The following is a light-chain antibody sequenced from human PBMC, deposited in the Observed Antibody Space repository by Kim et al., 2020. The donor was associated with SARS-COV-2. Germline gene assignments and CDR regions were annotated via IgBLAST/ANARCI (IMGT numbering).Light chain of an antibody. CDR1: SPNIGSNY. CDR3: AAWDDSLSGYVV. CDR2: RNN. Sequence: QSVLTQPPSASGTPGQRVTISCSGSSPNIGSNYVYWYQQLPGTAPKLLIYRNNQRPSGVPDRFSGSKSGTSASLAISGLRSEDEADYYCAAWDDSLSGYVVFGGGTQLTVL. J-gene: IGLJ2*01. V-gene: IGLV1-47*01.